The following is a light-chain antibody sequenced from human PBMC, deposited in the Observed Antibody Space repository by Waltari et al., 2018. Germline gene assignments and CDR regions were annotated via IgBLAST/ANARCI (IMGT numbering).Light chain of an antibody. CDR1: QSVSRF. J-gene: IGKJ1*01. CDR2: GAS. Sequence: EILLTQSPGTLSLSPGERGNLSCRASQSVSRFLAWYQQKPGQAPRLLIYGASTRATGIPDRFSGSGSGTDFSLTISRLEPEDFAVYYCQKYDRLPATFGQGTKVEIK. V-gene: IGKV3-20*01. CDR3: QKYDRLPAT.